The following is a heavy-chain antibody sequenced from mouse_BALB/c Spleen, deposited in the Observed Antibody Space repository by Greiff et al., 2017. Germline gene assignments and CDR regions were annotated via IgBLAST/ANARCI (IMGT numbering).Heavy chain of an antibody. J-gene: IGHJ2*01. V-gene: IGHV14-3*02. CDR1: GFNIKDTY. Sequence: VQLQQSGAELVKPGASVKLSCTASGFNIKDTYMHWVKQRPEQGLEWIGRIDPANGNTKYDPKFQGKATITADTSSNTAYLQLSSLTSEDTAVYYCARDPYYGRGRLDYWGQGTTLTVSS. CDR3: ARDPYYGRGRLDY. CDR2: IDPANGNT. D-gene: IGHD2-10*01.